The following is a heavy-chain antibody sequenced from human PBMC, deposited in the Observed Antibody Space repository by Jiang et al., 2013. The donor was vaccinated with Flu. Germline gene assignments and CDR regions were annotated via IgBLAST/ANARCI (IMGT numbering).Heavy chain of an antibody. CDR1: GGSVSSSTYY. D-gene: IGHD3-22*01. CDR3: AILGYDSSGYYRDY. CDR2: ISYSGST. Sequence: TCTVSGGSVSSSTYYWGWIRQPPGKELDWIGTISYSGSTYYNPSLKSRVTISVDTSKNQFSLKLSSVTATDTAVYYCAILGYDSSGYYRDYWGQGTLVTVSS. V-gene: IGHV4-39*01. J-gene: IGHJ4*02.